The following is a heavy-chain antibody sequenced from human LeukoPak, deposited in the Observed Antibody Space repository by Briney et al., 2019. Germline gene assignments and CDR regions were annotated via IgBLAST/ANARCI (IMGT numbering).Heavy chain of an antibody. D-gene: IGHD3-10*01. CDR2: ISSNGDST. CDR1: GFTFSSYV. CDR3: ARGFFTMVRGVIIVRSSYYYMDV. J-gene: IGHJ6*03. V-gene: IGHV3-64*01. Sequence: GGSLRLSCAASGFTFSSYVMHWVRQAPGKGLEYVSAISSNGDSTYYANSVKGRFTISRDNSKNTLNLQMGSLRSEDTAVYYCARGFFTMVRGVIIVRSSYYYMDVWGKGTTVTISS.